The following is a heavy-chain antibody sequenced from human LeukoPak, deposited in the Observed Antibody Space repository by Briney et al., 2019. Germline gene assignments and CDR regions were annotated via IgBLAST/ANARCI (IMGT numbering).Heavy chain of an antibody. Sequence: ASVTVSCKASGSTFTDYYMHWVRQAPGQGLEWMGWINPNSGGTNYAQKFQGRVTMTRDTSINTAYMELSRLRSDDTAVYYCARGLGGSVGFDYWGQGTLVTVSS. V-gene: IGHV1-2*02. CDR1: GSTFTDYY. CDR2: INPNSGGT. CDR3: ARGLGGSVGFDY. J-gene: IGHJ4*02. D-gene: IGHD3-3*01.